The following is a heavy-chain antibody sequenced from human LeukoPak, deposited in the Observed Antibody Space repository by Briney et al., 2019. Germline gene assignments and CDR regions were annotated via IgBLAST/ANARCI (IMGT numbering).Heavy chain of an antibody. D-gene: IGHD3-22*01. Sequence: PGGSLRLSCAGSRVTFSNSIFHWVRQAPGKGLEWVAAMSFDGFSKYYADSVKPPFTIPGTDSRGTVDLQLTSLRPYDTAVYSCAREGHTSGYCGCFDNWGQGTAVAVSS. J-gene: IGHJ3*02. V-gene: IGHV3-30*03. CDR2: MSFDGFSK. CDR3: AREGHTSGYCGCFDN. CDR1: RVTFSNSI.